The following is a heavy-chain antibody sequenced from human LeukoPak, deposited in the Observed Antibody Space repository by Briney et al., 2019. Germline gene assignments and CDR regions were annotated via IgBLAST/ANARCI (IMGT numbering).Heavy chain of an antibody. V-gene: IGHV3-30-3*01. CDR2: ISYDGSSK. CDR3: AREISGTTNY. CDR1: GFTFSTYA. J-gene: IGHJ4*02. Sequence: GGSLRLSCAASGFTFSTYAMHWVRQAPGKGLEWVAIISYDGSSKDYADSVKGRFTISRDNSKNTLYLQMNNLRAEDTAVYYCAREISGTTNYWGQGTLVTVSS. D-gene: IGHD1-7*01.